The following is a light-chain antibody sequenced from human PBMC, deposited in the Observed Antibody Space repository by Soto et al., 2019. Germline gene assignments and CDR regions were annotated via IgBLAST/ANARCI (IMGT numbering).Light chain of an antibody. J-gene: IGLJ2*01. CDR3: CSYAGSSTDVV. Sequence: QSVLTQPASVSGSPGQWITISCTGTSSDVGSYNLVSWYQQHPGKAPKLMIYKSSQRPSGVANRFSGSKSGNTASLTISGLQAEDEADYYCCSYAGSSTDVVFGGGTKLTVL. V-gene: IGLV2-23*01. CDR1: SSDVGSYNL. CDR2: KSS.